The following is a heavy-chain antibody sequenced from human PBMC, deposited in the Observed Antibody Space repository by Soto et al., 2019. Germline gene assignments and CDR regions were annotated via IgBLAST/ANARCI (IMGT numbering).Heavy chain of an antibody. CDR3: ARSQYSSGWYPTLFQH. J-gene: IGHJ1*01. CDR2: IYYSGST. CDR1: GGSISSGGYY. Sequence: QVQLQESGPGLVKPSQTLSLTCTVSGGSISSGGYYWSWIRQHPGKGLEWIGYIYYSGSTYYNPSLKSRVTISVDTSKNQFSLKLSSVTAADTAVYYCARSQYSSGWYPTLFQHWGQGTLVTVSS. V-gene: IGHV4-31*03. D-gene: IGHD6-19*01.